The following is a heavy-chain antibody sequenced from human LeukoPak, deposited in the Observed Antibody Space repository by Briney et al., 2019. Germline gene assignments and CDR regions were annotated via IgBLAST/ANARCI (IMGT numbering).Heavy chain of an antibody. CDR3: ARDPGIAARPVDY. CDR1: GYTFTSYY. J-gene: IGHJ4*02. CDR2: INPSGGST. Sequence: ASVKVSCKASGYTFTSYYMHWVRQAPGQGLEWMGIINPSGGSTSYAQKFQGRVTMTRDMSTSTDYMELSSLRSEDTAVYYCARDPGIAARPVDYWGQGTLVTVSS. D-gene: IGHD6-6*01. V-gene: IGHV1-46*01.